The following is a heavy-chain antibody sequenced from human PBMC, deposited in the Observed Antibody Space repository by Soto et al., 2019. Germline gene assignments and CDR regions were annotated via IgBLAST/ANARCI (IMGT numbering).Heavy chain of an antibody. D-gene: IGHD2-21*02. CDR2: INAGNGNT. V-gene: IGHV1-3*05. CDR3: AGAWVVVTAPDY. J-gene: IGHJ4*02. CDR1: GYTFTSYA. Sequence: QVQLVQSGAEEKKPGASVKVSCKASGYTFTSYAMHWVRQAPGQRLEWMGWINAGNGNTKYSQKFQGRVTITRDTSTSTAYMERSRLRSEDTAVYDWAGAWVVVTAPDYWGQGTLVTVSS.